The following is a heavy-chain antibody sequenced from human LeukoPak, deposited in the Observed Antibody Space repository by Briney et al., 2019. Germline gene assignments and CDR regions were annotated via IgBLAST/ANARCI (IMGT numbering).Heavy chain of an antibody. CDR1: GFTFSSYS. CDR2: ISTSSSYI. D-gene: IGHD1-26*01. Sequence: GGSLRLSCAASGFTFSSYSMNWVRQAPGKGLEWVSSISTSSSYIYFADLVKGRFTISRDNAKNSLYLQMNSLRAEDTAVYYCARDTSGSYSSPHDYWGQGTLVTVSS. V-gene: IGHV3-21*01. J-gene: IGHJ4*02. CDR3: ARDTSGSYSSPHDY.